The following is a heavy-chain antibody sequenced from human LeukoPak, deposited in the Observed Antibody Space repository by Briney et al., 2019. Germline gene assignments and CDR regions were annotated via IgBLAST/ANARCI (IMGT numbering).Heavy chain of an antibody. CDR3: ARDMDEDYSGNTLDY. CDR2: ISNDGSDT. D-gene: IGHD4-23*01. CDR1: GFSFNYYW. Sequence: GGSLRLSCAASGFSFNYYWMHWVRQAPGKGLVWVSRISNDGSDTRHADSVKGRFTISRDNAKNTLYLQMNSLRVEDTAVYYCARDMDEDYSGNTLDYWGRGTLVTVSS. J-gene: IGHJ4*02. V-gene: IGHV3-74*01.